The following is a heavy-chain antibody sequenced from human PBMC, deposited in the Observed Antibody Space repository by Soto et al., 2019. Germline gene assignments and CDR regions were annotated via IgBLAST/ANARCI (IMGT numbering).Heavy chain of an antibody. D-gene: IGHD6-19*01. J-gene: IGHJ6*02. CDR3: ARKSGWTNYYYGIDV. Sequence: QVQLVPSGAEVKKPGSSVKVSCKASGGTVSSYAISWVRQAPGQGLEWMGGIIPIFGTANYAQKFQGRVTITADESTSTAYMELSSLRSEDTAVYYGARKSGWTNYYYGIDVWGQGTTVTGSS. CDR2: IIPIFGTA. CDR1: GGTVSSYA. V-gene: IGHV1-69*01.